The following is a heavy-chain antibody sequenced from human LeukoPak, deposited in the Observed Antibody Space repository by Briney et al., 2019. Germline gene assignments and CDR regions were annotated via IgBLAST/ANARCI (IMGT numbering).Heavy chain of an antibody. V-gene: IGHV4-59*01. CDR3: ARVDSSWYEDY. J-gene: IGHJ4*02. CDR1: GGSISSYY. D-gene: IGHD6-13*01. CDR2: IYYSGST. Sequence: SETLSLTCTVSGGSISSYYWSWIRQPPGKGLEWIGYIYYSGSTNYNPSLKSRVTISVDTSKNQFPLKLSSVTAADTAVYYCARVDSSWYEDYWGQGTLVTVSS.